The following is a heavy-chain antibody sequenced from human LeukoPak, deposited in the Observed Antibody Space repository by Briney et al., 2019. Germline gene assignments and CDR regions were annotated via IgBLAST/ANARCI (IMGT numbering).Heavy chain of an antibody. CDR1: GYSFNDYY. CDR3: ARMGDSGSYGFDI. J-gene: IGHJ4*02. CDR2: INPNSGVT. D-gene: IGHD3-10*01. V-gene: IGHV1-2*04. Sequence: ASVKVSCKASGYSFNDYYLHWVRQAPGQGLEWMAWINPNSGVTNYAQKFQGWVTVTRDTSISTAYMELSRLTSDDTAVYYCARMGDSGSYGFDIWGQGTLVTVSS.